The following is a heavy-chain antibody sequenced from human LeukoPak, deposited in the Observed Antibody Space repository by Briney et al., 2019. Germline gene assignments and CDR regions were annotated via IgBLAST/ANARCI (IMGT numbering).Heavy chain of an antibody. Sequence: PSETLSLTCAVYGGSFSGYYWSWIRQPPGKGLEWIGSIYHSGSTYYKPSLRSRVTISVDTSKNQFSLNVNSVTATDTAVYYCARHGGHSGFDPYDFWGQGTLVTVSS. V-gene: IGHV4-34*01. CDR1: GGSFSGYY. CDR3: ARHGGHSGFDPYDF. J-gene: IGHJ4*02. D-gene: IGHD5-12*01. CDR2: IYHSGST.